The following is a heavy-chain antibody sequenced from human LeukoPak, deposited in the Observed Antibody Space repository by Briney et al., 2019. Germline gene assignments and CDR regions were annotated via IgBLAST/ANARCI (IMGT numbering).Heavy chain of an antibody. CDR3: ARGGSSGYSYVVDY. Sequence: SETLSLTCTASGGSFSSYYWSWIRQPPGKGLEWVGYIYYSGSTNYNPSLKRRVTISVDASKTQFSLKLSSVTAADTAVYYCARGGSSGYSYVVDYWGQGTLVTVSS. CDR2: IYYSGST. D-gene: IGHD3-22*01. CDR1: GGSFSSYY. V-gene: IGHV4-59*08. J-gene: IGHJ4*02.